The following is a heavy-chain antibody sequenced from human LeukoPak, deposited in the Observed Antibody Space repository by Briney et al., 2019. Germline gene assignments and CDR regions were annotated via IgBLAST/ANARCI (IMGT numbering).Heavy chain of an antibody. CDR1: GYTFTGYY. D-gene: IGHD3-22*01. CDR2: ITPNRLGT. Sequence: VKVSCKASGYTFTGYYIHWVRQAPGQGLEWMGWITPNRLGTNYAQKFQGRVTMTRDTSISTVYMELSRLRSDYTAVYYCARDRTDYYDSNAYYPNWFDPWGQGTLVT. J-gene: IGHJ5*02. V-gene: IGHV1-2*02. CDR3: ARDRTDYYDSNAYYPNWFDP.